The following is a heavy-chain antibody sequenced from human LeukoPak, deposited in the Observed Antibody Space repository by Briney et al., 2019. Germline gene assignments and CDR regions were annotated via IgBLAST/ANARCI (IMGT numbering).Heavy chain of an antibody. CDR3: ARGDLWLGH. Sequence: SETLSLTCTVSGGSISSYYWSWIRQPPGKGLEWIGYIYYSGSTNYNPSLKSRVTISVDTSKNQFSLKLSSVTAADTAVYYCARGDLWLGHWGQGSLVTVSS. D-gene: IGHD3-10*01. CDR2: IYYSGST. J-gene: IGHJ4*02. V-gene: IGHV4-59*01. CDR1: GGSISSYY.